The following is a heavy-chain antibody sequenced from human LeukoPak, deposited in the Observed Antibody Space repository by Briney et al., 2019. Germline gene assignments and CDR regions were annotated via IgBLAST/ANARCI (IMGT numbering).Heavy chain of an antibody. CDR2: IYYSGST. D-gene: IGHD4-23*01. CDR1: GGSISSGDYY. J-gene: IGHJ4*02. V-gene: IGHV4-30-4*01. Sequence: PSETLSLTCTVSGGSISSGDYYWRWIRQPPGKGLEWIGYIYYSGSTYYNPSLKSRVTISVDTSKNQFSLKLSSVTAADTAVYYCARFLPDYGGTNWGQGTLVTVSS. CDR3: ARFLPDYGGTN.